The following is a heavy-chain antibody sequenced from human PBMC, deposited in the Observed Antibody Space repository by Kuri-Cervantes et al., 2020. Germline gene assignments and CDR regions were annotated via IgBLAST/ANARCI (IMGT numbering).Heavy chain of an antibody. CDR2: ISYDGSNK. CDR1: GYTFSSYG. D-gene: IGHD3-10*01. J-gene: IGHJ6*02. V-gene: IGHV3-30*03. Sequence: SCKASGYTFSSYGMHWVRQAPGKGLEWVAVISYDGSNKYYADSVKGRFTISRDNSKNTLYLQMNSLRAEDTAVYYCATVYGSGRRNYYYGMDVWGQGTTVTVSS. CDR3: ATVYGSGRRNYYYGMDV.